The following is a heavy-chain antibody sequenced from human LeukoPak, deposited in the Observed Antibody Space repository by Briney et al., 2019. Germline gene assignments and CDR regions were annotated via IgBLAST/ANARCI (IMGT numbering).Heavy chain of an antibody. CDR1: GDAITNPKW. CDR2: IYYSGTA. V-gene: IGHV4-4*02. CDR3: ARHGFFAFDI. D-gene: IGHD5-24*01. J-gene: IGHJ3*02. Sequence: SETLSLTCAVSGDAITNPKWWSWVRHPPGKGLGWLGEIYYSGTANYHPSLGSRVTISVDKSKNQLSLRLSSVGAADTAVYYCARHGFFAFDIWGQGTMVTVSS.